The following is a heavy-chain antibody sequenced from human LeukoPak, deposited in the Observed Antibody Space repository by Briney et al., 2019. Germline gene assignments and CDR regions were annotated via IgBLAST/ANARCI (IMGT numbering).Heavy chain of an antibody. CDR1: GLTVNSNY. CDR3: TRWVTTIDY. J-gene: IGHJ4*02. Sequence: PGGSLRLSCEASGLTVNSNYMNGVRQAPGKGLQWVSVIYSGGTTYYADSVKGRFTISRDNSKNTLYLQMNSLRAEDTAVYYCTRWVTTIDYWGQGTLVTVSS. V-gene: IGHV3-53*01. D-gene: IGHD4-17*01. CDR2: IYSGGTT.